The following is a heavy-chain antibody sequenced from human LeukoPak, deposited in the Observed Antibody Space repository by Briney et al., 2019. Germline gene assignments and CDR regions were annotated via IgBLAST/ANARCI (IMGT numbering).Heavy chain of an antibody. Sequence: GGSLRLSCSASGFTFTSDAMHWVRQAPGQGLEYVSGISSNGGSTYYADSMKGRFTISRDNSKNTLYLQMSSLRLEDTAVYHCVKGGSSTWSWFDPWGQGTLVTVSS. V-gene: IGHV3-64D*09. CDR2: ISSNGGST. CDR3: VKGGSSTWSWFDP. D-gene: IGHD6-13*01. J-gene: IGHJ5*02. CDR1: GFTFTSDA.